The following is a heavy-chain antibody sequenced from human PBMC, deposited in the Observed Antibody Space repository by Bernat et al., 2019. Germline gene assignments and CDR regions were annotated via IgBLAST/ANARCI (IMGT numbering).Heavy chain of an antibody. CDR2: ISYDGSNK. V-gene: IGHV3-30-3*01. J-gene: IGHJ4*02. CDR3: ARDWDSSSWYGGYYFDY. CDR1: GFTFSSYA. D-gene: IGHD6-13*01. Sequence: QVQLVESGGGVVQPGRSLRLSCAASGFTFSSYAMHWVRQAPGKGLEWVAVISYDGSNKYYADSVKGRFTISRDNSKNTLYLQMNSLRAEDTAVYYCARDWDSSSWYGGYYFDYWGQGTLVTVSS.